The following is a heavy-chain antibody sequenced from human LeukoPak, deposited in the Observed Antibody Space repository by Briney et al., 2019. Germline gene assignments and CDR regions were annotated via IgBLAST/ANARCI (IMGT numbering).Heavy chain of an antibody. V-gene: IGHV3-30*02. CDR1: GFIFSNSG. Sequence: GGSLRLSCAASGFIFSNSGMHWVRQAPGKGLEWVAFIQTDGNPKYYADSVRGRFTISRDNFKKMCYLQMDSLRVEDTAVYYCARDFWSGYYTEDWGQGALVIVSS. J-gene: IGHJ4*02. CDR3: ARDFWSGYYTED. CDR2: IQTDGNPK. D-gene: IGHD3-3*01.